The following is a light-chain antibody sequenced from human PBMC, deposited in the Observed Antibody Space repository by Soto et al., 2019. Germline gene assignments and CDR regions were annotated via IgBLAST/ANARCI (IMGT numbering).Light chain of an antibody. CDR3: QSHDSSLSSYV. CDR2: GNS. Sequence: QSVLTQPPSVSGAPGQRVTISCIGRSSNIGAGYDVHWYQQLPGTAPKLLIYGNSNRPSGVPDRFSGSKSGTSAALAITGLQAEDEADYYCQSHDSSLSSYVFGTGTKLTVL. J-gene: IGLJ1*01. CDR1: SSNIGAGYD. V-gene: IGLV1-40*01.